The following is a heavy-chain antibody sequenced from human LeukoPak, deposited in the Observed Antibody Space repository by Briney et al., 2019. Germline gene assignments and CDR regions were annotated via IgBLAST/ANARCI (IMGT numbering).Heavy chain of an antibody. CDR2: IYYSGST. CDR3: ARVEAMELFDY. CDR1: GGSISSGDYY. V-gene: IGHV4-30-4*01. Sequence: SETLSLTCTVSGGSISSGDYYWSWIRQPPGKGLEWIGYIYYSGSTYYNPSLKSRVAISVDTSKNQFSLKLSSVTAADTAVYYCARVEAMELFDYWGQGTLVTVSS. J-gene: IGHJ4*02. D-gene: IGHD1-7*01.